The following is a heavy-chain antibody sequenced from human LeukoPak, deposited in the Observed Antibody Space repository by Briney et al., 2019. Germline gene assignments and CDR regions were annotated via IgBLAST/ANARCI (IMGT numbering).Heavy chain of an antibody. CDR2: IYYTGST. J-gene: IGHJ4*02. D-gene: IGHD3-10*01. Sequence: PSETLSLTCTVSGDSISTYYWNWIRQPPGKGLEWIGFIYYTGSTNYNPSLKSRVTISVDTSKNQFSLKLSSVTAADTAVYYCARGGGFWGQGTLVTVSS. V-gene: IGHV4-59*12. CDR3: ARGGGF. CDR1: GDSISTYY.